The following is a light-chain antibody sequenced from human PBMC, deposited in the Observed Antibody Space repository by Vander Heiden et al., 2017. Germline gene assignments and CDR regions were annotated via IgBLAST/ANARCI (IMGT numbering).Light chain of an antibody. CDR2: EVS. CDR1: QSLLHSSGKTY. CDR3: MQSIQLPLT. Sequence: DIVMTQTPVSLSVTPGQPASISCKTSQSLLHSSGKTYLYWYLQKPGQAPQLLIYEVSNRCSGVPDRFSGSGSGTDFTLKISRVEAEDVGVYYCMQSIQLPLTFGGGTKVEIK. J-gene: IGKJ4*01. V-gene: IGKV2D-29*01.